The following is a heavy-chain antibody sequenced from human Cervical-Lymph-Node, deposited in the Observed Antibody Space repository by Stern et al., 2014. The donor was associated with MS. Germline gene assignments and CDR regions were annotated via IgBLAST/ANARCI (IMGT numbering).Heavy chain of an antibody. Sequence: EVHLVESGGGLVKSGGSLRLSCAASGFTFSDYTMNWVRQAPGKGLEWVSSISTSGDYIYYADSVKGRFTISRDNAKKSLYLQMSSLRTEDTAVYYCARDRDYGDHVIRFWGQGTLVTVSS. J-gene: IGHJ4*02. D-gene: IGHD4-17*01. V-gene: IGHV3-21*01. CDR3: ARDRDYGDHVIRF. CDR2: ISTSGDYI. CDR1: GFTFSDYT.